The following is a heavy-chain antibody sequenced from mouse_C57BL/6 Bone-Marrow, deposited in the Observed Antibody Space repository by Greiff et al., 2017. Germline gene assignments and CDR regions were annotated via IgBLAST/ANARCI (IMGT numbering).Heavy chain of an antibody. V-gene: IGHV5-9-1*02. CDR3: TRWLLRGGYFDY. Sequence: EVMLVESGEGLVKPGGSLKLSCAASGFTFSSYAMSWVRQTPEKRLEWVAYISSGGDYIYYADTVKGRFTISRDNARNTLYLQMSSLKSEDTAMYYCTRWLLRGGYFDYWGQGTTLTVSS. J-gene: IGHJ2*01. D-gene: IGHD2-3*01. CDR2: ISSGGDYI. CDR1: GFTFSSYA.